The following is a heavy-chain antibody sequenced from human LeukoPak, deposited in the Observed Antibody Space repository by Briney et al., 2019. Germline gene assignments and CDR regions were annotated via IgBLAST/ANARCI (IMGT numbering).Heavy chain of an antibody. Sequence: SGGSLRLSCAASGFTFSNYAMNWVRQAPGKGLEWVAAISGSGGSTYYADSVKGRFTISRDNSKNTLYLQMNSLRAEDTAVYYCAKGIGYYGSGSYFDYWGRGTLVTVSS. CDR3: AKGIGYYGSGSYFDY. CDR2: ISGSGGST. CDR1: GFTFSNYA. J-gene: IGHJ4*02. D-gene: IGHD3-10*01. V-gene: IGHV3-23*01.